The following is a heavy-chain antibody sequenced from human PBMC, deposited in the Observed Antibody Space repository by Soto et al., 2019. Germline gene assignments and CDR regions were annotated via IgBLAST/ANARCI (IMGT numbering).Heavy chain of an antibody. Sequence: EVQLVESGGGLVQPGRSLRLSCAASGFTFDDYAMHWVRQAPGKGLEWVSGISWNSGSIGYADSVKGRFTISRDNAKNSLSLQMNSLSAEDTALYYCAKGTTLIYDYYGMDVWGQGTTVTVSS. V-gene: IGHV3-9*01. D-gene: IGHD4-17*01. CDR2: ISWNSGSI. CDR3: AKGTTLIYDYYGMDV. CDR1: GFTFDDYA. J-gene: IGHJ6*02.